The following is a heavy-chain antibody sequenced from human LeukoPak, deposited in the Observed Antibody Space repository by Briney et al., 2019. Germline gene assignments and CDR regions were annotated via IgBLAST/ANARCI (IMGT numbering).Heavy chain of an antibody. J-gene: IGHJ4*02. CDR1: GGTFNSYA. CDR2: IIPRLGRT. V-gene: IGHV1-69*05. D-gene: IGHD5-24*01. Sequence: SVKVSCKASGGTFNSYAINWVRQAPGQGLEWMGGIIPRLGRTNYIQKFQGRITITTDGSTTTAYMELSSLRSEDTAVYYCARLVEMATIRDWGQGTLVTVSS. CDR3: ARLVEMATIRD.